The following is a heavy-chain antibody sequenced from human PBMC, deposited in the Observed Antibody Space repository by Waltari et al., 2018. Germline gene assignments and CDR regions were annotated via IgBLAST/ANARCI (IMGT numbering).Heavy chain of an antibody. Sequence: EVQLVESGGGLVQPGGSLRLSCAASGFTFSSYSMNWVSQAPGKGLEWVSYISSSSSTIYYADSGKGRFTISRDNAKNSLYLQMNSLRAEDTAVYYCAREESVISSHVAYYGMDVWGQGTTVTVSS. CDR1: GFTFSSYS. V-gene: IGHV3-48*01. D-gene: IGHD6-13*01. CDR3: AREESVISSHVAYYGMDV. CDR2: ISSSSSTI. J-gene: IGHJ6*02.